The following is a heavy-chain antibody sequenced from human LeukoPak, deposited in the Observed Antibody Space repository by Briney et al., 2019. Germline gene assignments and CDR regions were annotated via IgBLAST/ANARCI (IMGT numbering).Heavy chain of an antibody. Sequence: SETLSLTCTVSGGSITSYYWTWIRQPPGKGLEWIGYIYYSGSTNYNPSLKSRVTISVDTSKNQFSLKLSSVTAADTAVYYCARVPPSYCGGDCYSDAFDIWGQGTMVTVSS. D-gene: IGHD2-21*02. CDR3: ARVPPSYCGGDCYSDAFDI. CDR1: GGSITSYY. V-gene: IGHV4-59*01. J-gene: IGHJ3*02. CDR2: IYYSGST.